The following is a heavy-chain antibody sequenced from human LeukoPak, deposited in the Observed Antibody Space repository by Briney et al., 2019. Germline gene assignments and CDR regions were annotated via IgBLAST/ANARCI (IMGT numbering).Heavy chain of an antibody. CDR2: IYHSGTT. V-gene: IGHV4-38-2*02. Sequence: SETLSLTCTVSGYSVSSGHYWGWIRQPPGKGLEWIGSIYHSGTTYFNPSLKSRVTMLVDMSRNQFSLKLSSVTAADTAVYYCASRYCSGGSCYSRDYWGQGTLVTVSS. CDR3: ASRYCSGGSCYSRDY. J-gene: IGHJ4*02. D-gene: IGHD2-15*01. CDR1: GYSVSSGHY.